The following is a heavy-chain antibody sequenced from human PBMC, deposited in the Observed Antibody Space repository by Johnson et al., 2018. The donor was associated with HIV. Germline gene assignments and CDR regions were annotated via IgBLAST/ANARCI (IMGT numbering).Heavy chain of an antibody. Sequence: QVQLVESGGGLVQPGGSLRLSCAASGFSFGSYGMHWVRQAPGKGLEWVAFIRYDGTKKYYADSVKGRFTISRDNAKNSLYLQMNSLRAEDTAVYYCAREGNSGSYLENNAFDIWGQGTTVTVS. CDR1: GFSFGSYG. CDR2: IRYDGTKK. D-gene: IGHD1-26*01. J-gene: IGHJ3*02. V-gene: IGHV3-30*02. CDR3: AREGNSGSYLENNAFDI.